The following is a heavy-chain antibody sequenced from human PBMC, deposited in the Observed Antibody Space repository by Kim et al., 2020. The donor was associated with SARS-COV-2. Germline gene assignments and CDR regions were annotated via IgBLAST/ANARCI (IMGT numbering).Heavy chain of an antibody. Sequence: GGSLRLSCAASGFTFSGSAMHWVRQASGKGLEWVGRIRSKANSYATAYAASVKGRFTISRDDSKNTAYLQMNSLKTEDTAVYYCTRHGGYSYDSDYWGQGTLVTVSS. CDR2: IRSKANSYAT. D-gene: IGHD5-18*01. V-gene: IGHV3-73*01. CDR3: TRHGGYSYDSDY. J-gene: IGHJ4*02. CDR1: GFTFSGSA.